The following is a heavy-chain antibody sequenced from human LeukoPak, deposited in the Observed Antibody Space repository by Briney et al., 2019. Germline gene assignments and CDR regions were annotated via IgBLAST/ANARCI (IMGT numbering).Heavy chain of an antibody. CDR3: ARGVSYGPGEGAFDI. V-gene: IGHV3-13*01. CDR2: IGTAGDT. D-gene: IGHD5-18*01. CDR1: GFTFSSYN. Sequence: GGSLRLSCAASGFTFSSYNMHWVRQATGKDLEWVSAIGTAGDTYYPGSVKGRFTISRENAKNSLYLQMNSLRAGDTAVYYCARGVSYGPGEGAFDIWGQGTMVTVSS. J-gene: IGHJ3*02.